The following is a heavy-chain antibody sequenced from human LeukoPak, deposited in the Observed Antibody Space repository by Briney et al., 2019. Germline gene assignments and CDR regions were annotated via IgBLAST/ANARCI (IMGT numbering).Heavy chain of an antibody. J-gene: IGHJ4*02. CDR3: AKESGKFDY. CDR2: ISGDGIST. V-gene: IGHV3-43*02. CDR1: GLPIADFA. Sequence: GGSLRLSCVVSGLPIADFAMHCVRQAPGKGLEWVSLISGDGISTFYASSVKGRFSISRNNSKNSLYLEMNSLRTEDAAMSYCAKESGKFDYWGQGTLVAVSS.